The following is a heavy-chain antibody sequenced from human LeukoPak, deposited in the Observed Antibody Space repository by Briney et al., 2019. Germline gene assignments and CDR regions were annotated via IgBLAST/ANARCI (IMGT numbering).Heavy chain of an antibody. CDR3: ARAGTLVGAPAYYYYYGMDV. CDR2: INPSGGST. V-gene: IGHV1-46*01. J-gene: IGHJ6*02. CDR1: GYTFTSYY. Sequence: GASVKVSCTASGYTFTSYYMHWVRQAPGQGLEWMGIINPSGGSTSYAQKFQGRVTITADESTSTAYMELSSLRSEDTAVYYCARAGTLVGAPAYYYYYGMDVWGQGTTVTVSS. D-gene: IGHD1-26*01.